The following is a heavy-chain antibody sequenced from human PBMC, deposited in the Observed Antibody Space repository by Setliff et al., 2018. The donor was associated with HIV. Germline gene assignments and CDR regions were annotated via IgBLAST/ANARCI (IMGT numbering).Heavy chain of an antibody. CDR1: ESLSGYY. J-gene: IGHJ3*02. V-gene: IGHV4-34*01. CDR3: AREGTYSGTYWVRRVASFDI. D-gene: IGHD1-26*01. CDR2: VSHTGST. Sequence: SETLSLTCPQESLSGYYWRWIRQPPGKGLEWIGDVSHTGSTNYNPSLKSRITISADTPKNQFSLKLSSVTAADTAVYYCAREGTYSGTYWVRRVASFDIWGQGTMVTVSS.